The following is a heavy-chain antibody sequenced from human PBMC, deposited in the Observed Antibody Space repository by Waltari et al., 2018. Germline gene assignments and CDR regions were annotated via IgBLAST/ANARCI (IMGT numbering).Heavy chain of an antibody. D-gene: IGHD2-8*01. V-gene: IGHV3-72*01. CDR2: TRNKASSHST. CDR1: GFTSSDHY. J-gene: IGHJ4*02. Sequence: EVQLVESGGGLVQPGGSLRLSCAASGFTSSDHYMDWVRQAPGKGLEGVARTRNKASSHSTEYAASVKGRFTISRDDSKNSLYLQMNSLKTEDAAVYYCARAGVGTRYFDYWGQGTLVTVSS. CDR3: ARAGVGTRYFDY.